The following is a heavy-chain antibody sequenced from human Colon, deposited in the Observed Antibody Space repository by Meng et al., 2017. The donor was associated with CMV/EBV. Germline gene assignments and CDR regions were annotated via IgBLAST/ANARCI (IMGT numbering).Heavy chain of an antibody. J-gene: IGHJ1*01. CDR2: IGTAGDT. V-gene: IGHV3-13*01. CDR1: GFTFSSYD. CDR3: AKLGGWFRMDS. Sequence: GESLKISCAASGFTFSSYDMHWVRQATGKGLEWVSAIGTAGDTYYPGSVKGRFTISRENAKNSLYLQMNSLRAGDTAVYYCAKLGGWFRMDSWGQGTPVTVSS. D-gene: IGHD6-19*01.